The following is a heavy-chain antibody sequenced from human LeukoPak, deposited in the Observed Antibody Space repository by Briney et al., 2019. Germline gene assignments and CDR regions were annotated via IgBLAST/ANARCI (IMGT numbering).Heavy chain of an antibody. J-gene: IGHJ5*02. Sequence: SETLSLTCAVYGGSFSGYYWSWIRQPPGKGLEWIGSIYHSGSTYYNPSLKSRVTISVDTSKNQFSLKLSSVTAADTAVYYCAMPSITMVRGVGWFDPWGQGTLVTVSS. CDR1: GGSFSGYY. D-gene: IGHD3-10*01. CDR3: AMPSITMVRGVGWFDP. CDR2: IYHSGST. V-gene: IGHV4-34*01.